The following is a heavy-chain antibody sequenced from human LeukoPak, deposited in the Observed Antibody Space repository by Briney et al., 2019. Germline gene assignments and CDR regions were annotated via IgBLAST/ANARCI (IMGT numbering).Heavy chain of an antibody. CDR1: GGSISSYY. V-gene: IGHV4-59*01. D-gene: IGHD7-27*01. CDR2: ISYSGST. J-gene: IGHJ4*02. Sequence: SETLSLTCTVSGGSISSYYWSWIRQPPGKGLEWIGYISYSGSTNYNPSLKSRVTISLDTSKNQFSLKLSSVTASDTAVYYCARSRGSQLGHAHYWGQGTLVTVSS. CDR3: ARSRGSQLGHAHY.